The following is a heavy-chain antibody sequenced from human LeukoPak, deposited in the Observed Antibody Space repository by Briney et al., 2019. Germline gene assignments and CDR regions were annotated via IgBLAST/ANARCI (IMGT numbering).Heavy chain of an antibody. CDR2: IYYSGST. CDR1: GGSISSGGYY. CDR3: ARDFRAYCSSSSCATYYYYYGMDV. Sequence: PSQTLSLTCTVSGGSISSGGYYWSWIRQHPGKGLEWIGYIYYSGSTYYNPSLKSRVTISVDTSKNQFSLKLSSVTAADTAVYYCARDFRAYCSSSSCATYYYYYGMDVWGQGTRVTVSS. V-gene: IGHV4-31*03. J-gene: IGHJ6*02. D-gene: IGHD2-2*01.